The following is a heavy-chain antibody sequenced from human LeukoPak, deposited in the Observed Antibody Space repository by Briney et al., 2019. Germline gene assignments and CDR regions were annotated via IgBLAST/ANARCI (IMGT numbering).Heavy chain of an antibody. CDR1: GYRFTSYW. CDR2: IYPGDSDT. Sequence: GASLQISCKGSGYRFTSYWIGGGRQMPGKGREGMGIIYPGDSDTRYSPSFQGQVTISADKSISTAYLQWSSLRASDTAMYYCARRDSGYEFFDYWGQGTLVTVSS. J-gene: IGHJ4*02. V-gene: IGHV5-51*01. CDR3: ARRDSGYEFFDY. D-gene: IGHD5-12*01.